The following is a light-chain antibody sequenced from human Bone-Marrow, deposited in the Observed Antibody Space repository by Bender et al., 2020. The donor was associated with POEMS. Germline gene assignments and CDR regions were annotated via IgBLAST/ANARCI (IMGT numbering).Light chain of an antibody. J-gene: IGLJ2*01. Sequence: QSALTQPASVSGSPGQSITISCTGTSSDVGDYKYVSWYQQHPGKAPKLIIYDVYERPSGVPDRFSGSKSGNTASLTVSGLQADDEANYYCSSYAGTNDLPFGGGTKLTVL. V-gene: IGLV2-8*01. CDR3: SSYAGTNDLP. CDR2: DVY. CDR1: SSDVGDYKY.